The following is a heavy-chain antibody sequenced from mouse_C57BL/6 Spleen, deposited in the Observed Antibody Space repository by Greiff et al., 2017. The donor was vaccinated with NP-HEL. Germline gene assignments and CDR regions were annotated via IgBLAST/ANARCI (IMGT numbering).Heavy chain of an antibody. J-gene: IGHJ4*01. CDR3: TTVYYGNPMDY. Sequence: EVQLQQSGAELVRPGASVKLSCTASGFNIKDYYMHWVKQRPEQGLAWIGRIDPEDGATEYAPKFQGKATMTADTSSNTAYLQLSSLTSEDTAVYYCTTVYYGNPMDYWGQGTSVTVSS. CDR2: IDPEDGAT. V-gene: IGHV14-1*01. D-gene: IGHD2-1*01. CDR1: GFNIKDYY.